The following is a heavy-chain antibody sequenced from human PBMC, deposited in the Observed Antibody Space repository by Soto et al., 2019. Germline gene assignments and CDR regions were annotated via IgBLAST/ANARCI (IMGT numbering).Heavy chain of an antibody. CDR3: ARGGIVVVAVPYYYGSGSPRALDP. CDR1: GGSISSYY. CDR2: IYHSGIT. J-gene: IGHJ5*02. D-gene: IGHD3-10*01. V-gene: IGHV4-59*12. Sequence: PSETLSLTCTVSGGSISSYYWSWIRQPPGKGLEWIGYIYHSGITNYNPSLKSRVTISVDTSKNQFSLKLSSVTAADTAVYYCARGGIVVVAVPYYYGSGSPRALDPWGQGTLVTVSS.